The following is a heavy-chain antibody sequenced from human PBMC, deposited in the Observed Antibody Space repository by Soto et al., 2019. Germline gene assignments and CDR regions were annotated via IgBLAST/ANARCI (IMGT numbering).Heavy chain of an antibody. J-gene: IGHJ4*02. CDR2: VYSSGST. CDR1: GSSISNYY. CDR3: ARPKDYDDCLDL. V-gene: IGHV4-59*01. Sequence: SETLSLTCTVSGSSISNYYWSWIRKPPGKELEWIGYVYSSGSTNYNPSLKSRVTISVDTSKNQFYLRLSSVIAEDTAVYYCARPKDYDDCLDLWGQGTLVTVS. D-gene: IGHD3-22*01.